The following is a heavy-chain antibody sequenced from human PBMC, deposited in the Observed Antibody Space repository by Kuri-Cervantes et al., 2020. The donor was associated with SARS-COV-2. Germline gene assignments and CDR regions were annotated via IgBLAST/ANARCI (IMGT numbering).Heavy chain of an antibody. J-gene: IGHJ4*02. Sequence: LSLTCAASGFTFSSYGMHWVRQAPGKGLEWVAVISYDGSNKYYADSVKGRFTISRDNSKNTLYLQMNSLRAEDTAVYYCARSLLWFGDLVDYWGQGTLVTVSS. CDR2: ISYDGSNK. D-gene: IGHD3-10*01. V-gene: IGHV3-30*03. CDR3: ARSLLWFGDLVDY. CDR1: GFTFSSYG.